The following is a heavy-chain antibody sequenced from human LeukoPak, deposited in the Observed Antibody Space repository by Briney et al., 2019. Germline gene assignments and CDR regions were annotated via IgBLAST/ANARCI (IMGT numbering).Heavy chain of an antibody. CDR3: ASGSIAAAGTVY. J-gene: IGHJ4*02. CDR2: ISSSSSYI. CDR1: GFTFSSYS. D-gene: IGHD6-13*01. V-gene: IGHV3-21*01. Sequence: GGSLRLSCAASGFTFSSYSMNWVRQAPGKGLEWVSSISSSSSYIYYADSVKGRFTISRDNAKNSLYLQMNSLRAEDTAVYYCASGSIAAAGTVYWGKGPLVTVSS.